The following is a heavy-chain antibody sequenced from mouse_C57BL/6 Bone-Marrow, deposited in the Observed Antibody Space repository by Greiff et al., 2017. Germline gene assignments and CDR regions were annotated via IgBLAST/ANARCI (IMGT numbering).Heavy chain of an antibody. CDR1: GFTFNTYA. CDR2: IRRKSSNYAT. Sequence: EVNLVESGGGLVQPKGSVKLSCAASGFTFNTYAMHWVRQAPGKGLEWVARIRRKSSNYATYYADSVKDRFTISRDASTSILYLQMNNLKTEDTAMYDCVREEGTGFDYFYYWGQGTTLTVSS. V-gene: IGHV10-3*01. J-gene: IGHJ2*01. CDR3: VREEGTGFDYFYY. D-gene: IGHD2-2*01.